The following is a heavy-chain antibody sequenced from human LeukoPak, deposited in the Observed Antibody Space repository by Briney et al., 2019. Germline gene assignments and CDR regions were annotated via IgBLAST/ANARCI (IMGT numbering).Heavy chain of an antibody. CDR3: ARGDEYSGSYYFDY. CDR1: GGSISSSSYY. D-gene: IGHD1-26*01. J-gene: IGHJ4*02. V-gene: IGHV4-39*07. Sequence: SETLSLTCTVSGGSISSSSYYWGWIRQPPGKGLEWIGSIYYSGSTYYNPSLKRRVTMSVDTSKNQFSLKLSSVTAADTAVYYCARGDEYSGSYYFDYWGQGTLVTVSS. CDR2: IYYSGST.